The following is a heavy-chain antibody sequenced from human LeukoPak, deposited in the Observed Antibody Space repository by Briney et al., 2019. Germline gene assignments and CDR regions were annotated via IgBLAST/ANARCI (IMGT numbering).Heavy chain of an antibody. J-gene: IGHJ4*02. Sequence: GGSLRLSCAASGFTFSSYGMHWVRQAPGKGLEWVAVIWYDGSNEYYTDSVKGRFTISRDNSKNTLLLQMNSLRIDDTAEYYCARDAPSPGAAHSSSYYFDYWGQGTLVTVSS. CDR2: IWYDGSNE. CDR1: GFTFSSYG. V-gene: IGHV3-30*19. D-gene: IGHD6-13*01. CDR3: ARDAPSPGAAHSSSYYFDY.